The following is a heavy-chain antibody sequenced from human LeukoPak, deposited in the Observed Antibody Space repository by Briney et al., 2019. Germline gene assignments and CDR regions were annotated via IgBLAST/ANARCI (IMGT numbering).Heavy chain of an antibody. Sequence: GRSLRLSCAASGFTFSSYWMSWVRQAPRKGLEWVANIKQDGSEKYYVDSVKGRFTISRDNAKNSLYLQMNSLRAEDTAVYYCARGGDPWRESSSWYGDAFDIWGQGTMVTVSS. CDR2: IKQDGSEK. CDR3: ARGGDPWRESSSWYGDAFDI. J-gene: IGHJ3*02. V-gene: IGHV3-7*01. CDR1: GFTFSSYW. D-gene: IGHD6-13*01.